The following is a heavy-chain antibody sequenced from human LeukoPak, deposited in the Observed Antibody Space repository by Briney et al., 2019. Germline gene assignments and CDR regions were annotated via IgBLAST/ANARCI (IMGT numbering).Heavy chain of an antibody. V-gene: IGHV4-59*13. Sequence: SETLSLTCTVSGGSISSYYWSWIRQPPGKGLEWIEYIYYSGSTNYNPSLKSRVTISVDTSKNQFSLKLSSVTAADTAVYYCARGAQTDAFDIWGQGTMVTVSS. CDR3: ARGAQTDAFDI. CDR1: GGSISSYY. D-gene: IGHD3-16*01. J-gene: IGHJ3*02. CDR2: IYYSGST.